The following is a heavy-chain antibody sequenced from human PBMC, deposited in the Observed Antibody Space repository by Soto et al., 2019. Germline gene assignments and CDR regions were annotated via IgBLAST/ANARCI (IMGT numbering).Heavy chain of an antibody. J-gene: IGHJ4*02. CDR1: GFIFRSFS. V-gene: IGHV3-21*01. Sequence: KPGGSLRLSCAASGFIFRSFSMNWVRQAPGKGLEWVSSISSSSSYIYYADSVKGRFTISRDNAKNSLFLQMNSLRAEDTAVYYCARDSTAAAPSYYFDYWGQGXLVT. CDR2: ISSSSSYI. D-gene: IGHD2-2*01. CDR3: ARDSTAAAPSYYFDY.